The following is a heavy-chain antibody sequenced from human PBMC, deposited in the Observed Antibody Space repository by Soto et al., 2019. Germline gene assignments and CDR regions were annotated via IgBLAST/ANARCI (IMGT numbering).Heavy chain of an antibody. CDR2: ISSTSSYI. CDR1: GFTFSSYS. CDR3: ARANWNYDY. Sequence: EVQLVESGGGLVKPGGSLRLSCAASGFTFSSYSMNWVRQAPGKGLEWVSSISSTSSYIYYADSVKGRFTISRDNAKNSLYRQMNRLRAEDTAVYYCARANWNYDYWGQGTLVTVSS. D-gene: IGHD1-7*01. J-gene: IGHJ4*02. V-gene: IGHV3-21*01.